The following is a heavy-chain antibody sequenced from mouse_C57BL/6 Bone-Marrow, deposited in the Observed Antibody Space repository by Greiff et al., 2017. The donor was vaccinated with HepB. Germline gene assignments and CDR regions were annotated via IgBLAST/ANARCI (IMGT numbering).Heavy chain of an antibody. J-gene: IGHJ3*01. CDR2: INPGSGGT. V-gene: IGHV1-54*01. CDR1: GYAFTNYL. D-gene: IGHD6-1*01. CDR3: ARSCSNHFAY. Sequence: VHLVESGAELVRPGTSVKVSCKASGYAFTNYLIEWVKQRPGQGLEWIGVINPGSGGTNYNEKFKGKATLTADKSSSTAYMQLSSLTSEDSAVYFCARSCSNHFAYWGQGTLVTVSA.